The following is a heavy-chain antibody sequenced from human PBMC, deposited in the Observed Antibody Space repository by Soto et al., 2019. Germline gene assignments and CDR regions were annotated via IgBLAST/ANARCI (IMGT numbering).Heavy chain of an antibody. J-gene: IGHJ6*04. D-gene: IGHD2-8*02. CDR1: GFTVSSKY. CDR3: ARDDVLGAGGRRYGVPLDV. V-gene: IGHV3-66*01. CDR2: IQSGGPT. Sequence: PGGSLRLSCAASGFTVSSKYMSWVRQAPGKGLEWVSLIQSGGPTYYADSVKGRFTISRGTSENTVHLQMDSLRAEDTAVYYCARDDVLGAGGRRYGVPLDVWRKGNTVTVSS.